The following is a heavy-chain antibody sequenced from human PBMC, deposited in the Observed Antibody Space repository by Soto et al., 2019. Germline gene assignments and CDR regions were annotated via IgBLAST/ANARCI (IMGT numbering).Heavy chain of an antibody. CDR1: GFTFSSYA. V-gene: IGHV3-30-3*01. D-gene: IGHD5-12*01. CDR2: ISYDGSNK. CDR3: ARDRIYVGRDGYNYLDE. Sequence: PGGSLRLSCAASGFTFSSYAMHWVRQAPGKGLEWVAVISYDGSNKYYADSVKGRFTISRDNSKNTLYLQMNSLRAEDTAVYYCARDRIYVGRDGYNYLDEWGQRTLVTVSS. J-gene: IGHJ4*02.